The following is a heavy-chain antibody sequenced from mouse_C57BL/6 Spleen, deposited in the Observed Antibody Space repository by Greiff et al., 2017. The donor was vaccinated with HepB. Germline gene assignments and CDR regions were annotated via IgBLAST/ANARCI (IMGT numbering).Heavy chain of an antibody. CDR1: GYTFTSYW. V-gene: IGHV1-53*01. Sequence: QVQLQQPGPELVQPAASVNLSCKASGYTFTSYWMHWVKQTPGQGLEWIGNIIPSNGGTNYNEKFKSKATLTGDNSTSTAYMQLSSLTSEDAAVYYCARRDDGSSYGGWGQGTTLTVAS. CDR2: IIPSNGGT. CDR3: ARRDDGSSYGG. D-gene: IGHD1-1*01. J-gene: IGHJ2*01.